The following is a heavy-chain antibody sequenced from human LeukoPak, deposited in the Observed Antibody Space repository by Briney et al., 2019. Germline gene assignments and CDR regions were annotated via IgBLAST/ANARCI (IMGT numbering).Heavy chain of an antibody. J-gene: IGHJ1*01. CDR3: AREGPLYYYDSSGYHIL. CDR2: IYYSGST. Sequence: PSETLSLTCTVSGGSISSYYWSWIRQPPGKGLEWIGYIYYSGSTNYNPSLKSRVTISVDTSKNQFSLKLSSVTAADTAVYYCAREGPLYYYDSSGYHILWGPGTLVTVSS. D-gene: IGHD3-22*01. V-gene: IGHV4-59*01. CDR1: GGSISSYY.